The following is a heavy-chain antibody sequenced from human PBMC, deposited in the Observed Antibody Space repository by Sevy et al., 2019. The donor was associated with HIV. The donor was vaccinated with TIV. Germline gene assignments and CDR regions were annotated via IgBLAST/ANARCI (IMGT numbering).Heavy chain of an antibody. V-gene: IGHV3-48*02. J-gene: IGHJ4*02. D-gene: IGHD3-10*01. Sequence: GGSLRLSCAASGFTFSSYSMNWVRQAPGKGLEWVSYISSSSSTIYYADSVKGRFTISRDNAKNSLYLQMNSLRDEDTAVYYCARDDRVKSGSHFDYWGQGTLVTVSS. CDR2: ISSSSSTI. CDR3: ARDDRVKSGSHFDY. CDR1: GFTFSSYS.